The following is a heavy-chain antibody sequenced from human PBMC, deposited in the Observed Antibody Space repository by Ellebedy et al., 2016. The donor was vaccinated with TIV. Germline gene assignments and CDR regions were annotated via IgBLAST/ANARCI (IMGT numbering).Heavy chain of an antibody. V-gene: IGHV3-48*02. J-gene: IGHJ4*02. CDR1: GFTFSSYS. CDR2: ISSSSSTI. CDR3: ARDYYDSSGYPRVDY. D-gene: IGHD3-22*01. Sequence: GESLKISCAASGFTFSSYSMNWVRQAPGKGLEWVSYISSSSSTIYYADSVKGRFTISRDNAKNSLYLQMNSLRDEDTAVYYCARDYYDSSGYPRVDYWGQGTLVTVSS.